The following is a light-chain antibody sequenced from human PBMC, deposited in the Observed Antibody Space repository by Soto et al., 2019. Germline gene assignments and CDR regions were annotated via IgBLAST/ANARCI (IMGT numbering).Light chain of an antibody. CDR2: DVS. CDR1: SSDFGGYNY. V-gene: IGLV2-14*01. J-gene: IGLJ1*01. CDR3: SSYTSSSPLYV. Sequence: QSALTQPASVSGSPGQSITISCTGTSSDFGGYNYVSWYQQHPGKAPKLMIYDVSNRPSGVSNRFSGSKSGNTASLTISGLQAEDEADYYCSSYTSSSPLYVFGTGTQLTLL.